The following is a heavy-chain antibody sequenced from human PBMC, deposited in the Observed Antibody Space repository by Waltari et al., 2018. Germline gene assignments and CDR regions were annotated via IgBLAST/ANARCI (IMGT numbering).Heavy chain of an antibody. CDR2: ISYDGSNK. J-gene: IGHJ4*02. CDR3: ARDRLPDSSGVGY. Sequence: QVQLVESGGGVVQPGRSLRLSCAASGFTLSSYAMHWVRQAPGRGLEWVAVISYDGSNKYYADSGNGRFTISRDNSKNTLYLKMNSLRAEDTAVYYCARDRLPDSSGVGYWGQGTLVTVSS. D-gene: IGHD3-22*01. CDR1: GFTLSSYA. V-gene: IGHV3-30-3*01.